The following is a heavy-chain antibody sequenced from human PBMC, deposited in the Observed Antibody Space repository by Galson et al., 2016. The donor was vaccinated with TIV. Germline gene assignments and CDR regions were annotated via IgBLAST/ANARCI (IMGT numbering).Heavy chain of an antibody. Sequence: CAISGDSVSSNSAAWNWLRQSPSRGLEWLGRTFYRSKWYNDYAPSVKSRITINPDTSKNQFSLQLNSVTPEYTAVYYCARATPSVFGIIMTLDSWGQGTLVTVSS. CDR3: ARATPSVFGIIMTLDS. V-gene: IGHV6-1*01. J-gene: IGHJ4*02. D-gene: IGHD3-16*01. CDR2: TFYRSKWYN. CDR1: GDSVSSNSAA.